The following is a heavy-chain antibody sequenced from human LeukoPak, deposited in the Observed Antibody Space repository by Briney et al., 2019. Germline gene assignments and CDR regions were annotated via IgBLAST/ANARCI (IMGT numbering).Heavy chain of an antibody. J-gene: IGHJ4*02. CDR3: AREDYYDSGSNDY. Sequence: ASVKVSCKASGYIFTSYDINWVRQATGQGLEWMGWMNPNSGNTGYAQMFQGRVTITRNTSISTVYMELSRLRSEDTAVYYCAREDYYDSGSNDYWGQGTLVTVSS. CDR1: GYIFTSYD. V-gene: IGHV1-8*03. CDR2: MNPNSGNT. D-gene: IGHD3-22*01.